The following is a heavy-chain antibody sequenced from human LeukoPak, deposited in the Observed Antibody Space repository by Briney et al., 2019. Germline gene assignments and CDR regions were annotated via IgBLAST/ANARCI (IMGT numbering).Heavy chain of an antibody. J-gene: IGHJ4*02. CDR3: ARDEDYYDSSGYV. D-gene: IGHD3-22*01. CDR2: IIPIFGTA. CDR1: GGTFSSYA. V-gene: IGHV1-69*13. Sequence: SVKVSCKASGGTFSSYAISWVRQAPGQGLEWMGGIIPIFGTANYAQKFQGRVTITADESTSTAYMELSSLRSEDTAVYYCARDEDYYDSSGYVWSQGTLVTVSS.